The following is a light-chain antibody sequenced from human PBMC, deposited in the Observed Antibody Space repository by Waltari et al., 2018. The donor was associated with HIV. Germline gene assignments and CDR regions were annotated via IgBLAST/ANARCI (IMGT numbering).Light chain of an antibody. J-gene: IGKJ1*01. CDR2: KAS. V-gene: IGKV1-5*03. Sequence: IQMTQSPSPLSASVGDRVTITCRASQSISSWLAWYQQKPGKAPKLLIYKASSLESGVPSRFSGSGSGTEFTLTISSLQPDDFATYYCQQYNSYWTFGQGTKVEIK. CDR3: QQYNSYWT. CDR1: QSISSW.